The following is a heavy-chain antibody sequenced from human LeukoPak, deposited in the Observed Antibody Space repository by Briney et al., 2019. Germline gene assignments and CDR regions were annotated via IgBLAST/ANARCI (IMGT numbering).Heavy chain of an antibody. J-gene: IGHJ4*01. CDR2: ISGSGGST. V-gene: IGHV3-23*01. Sequence: GGSLRLSCAASEFTFSSYGMSWVRQAPGRGLEWVSSISGSGGSTQYADSVQGRFAISRDNSKNVLYLQMNSLRAEDTAVYYCARGGTSGSSREEFDYWGQGTLVTVSS. CDR1: EFTFSSYG. CDR3: ARGGTSGSSREEFDY. D-gene: IGHD1-14*01.